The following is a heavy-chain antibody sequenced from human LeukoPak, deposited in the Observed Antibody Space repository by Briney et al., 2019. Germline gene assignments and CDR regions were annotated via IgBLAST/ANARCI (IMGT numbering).Heavy chain of an antibody. V-gene: IGHV3-33*01. CDR3: ARSYGDATFDY. Sequence: GGSLRLSCAASGFPFSSYVMHWVRQAPGKGLEWVAIIRSDGSDKYYADSVKGRLTISRDNSKNTLYLQLNSLRAEDTAVYYCARSYGDATFDYWGQGTLVTVSS. CDR1: GFPFSSYV. CDR2: IRSDGSDK. D-gene: IGHD4-17*01. J-gene: IGHJ4*02.